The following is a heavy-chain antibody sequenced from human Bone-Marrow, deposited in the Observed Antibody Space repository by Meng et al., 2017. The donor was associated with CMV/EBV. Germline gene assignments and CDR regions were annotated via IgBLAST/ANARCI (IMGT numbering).Heavy chain of an antibody. J-gene: IGHJ4*02. CDR1: SLSGYY. Sequence: SLSGYYWSWIRQPPGKGLEWIGEINHSGSTNYNPSLKSRVTISVDTSKNQFSLKLSSVTAADTAVYYCARSHPEYYYDSSGYHPIDYWGQGTLVTVSS. D-gene: IGHD3-22*01. V-gene: IGHV4-34*01. CDR2: INHSGST. CDR3: ARSHPEYYYDSSGYHPIDY.